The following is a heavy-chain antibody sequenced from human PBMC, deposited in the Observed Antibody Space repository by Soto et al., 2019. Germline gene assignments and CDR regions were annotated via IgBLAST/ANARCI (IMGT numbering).Heavy chain of an antibody. J-gene: IGHJ4*02. CDR1: GVSITSHY. Sequence: VQLQESGPGLVKPSETLSLTCTVSGVSITSHYWSWIRQPPGKGLERVGHVYYSGKTDYNPSLKRRVAIEVGTSRTDFSLKLTSATAADTAVYYCGRVGDVGGLYYLDQWGQGTLVTVSS. CDR2: VYYSGKT. CDR3: GRVGDVGGLYYLDQ. D-gene: IGHD3-16*01. V-gene: IGHV4-59*11.